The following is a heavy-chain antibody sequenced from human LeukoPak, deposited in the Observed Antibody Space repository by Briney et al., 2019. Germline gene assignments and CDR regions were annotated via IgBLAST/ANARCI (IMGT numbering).Heavy chain of an antibody. CDR3: AKDLDDYGDYYFDY. CDR1: GFTFSSYA. CDR2: ISGSGGST. D-gene: IGHD4-17*01. V-gene: IGHV3-23*01. J-gene: IGHJ4*02. Sequence: GGSLRLSCAASGFTFSSYAMSWVRQAPGKGLEWVSAISGSGGSTYYADSVKGRFTISRDNSKNTLYLQMNSLRAEDTAVYYCAKDLDDYGDYYFDYWGQGTLVTVSP.